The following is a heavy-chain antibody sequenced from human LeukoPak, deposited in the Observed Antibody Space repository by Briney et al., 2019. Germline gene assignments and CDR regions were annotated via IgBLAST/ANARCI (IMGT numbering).Heavy chain of an antibody. CDR3: ANLHRAPPDY. CDR1: GFTFSSSA. V-gene: IGHV3-23*01. Sequence: GGSLRLSCAASGFTFSSSAISWVRQAPGKGLEWVSVISNSGDTTYYADSVKGRFTISRDNSKNTLYLQMDSLRAEDTAIYYCANLHRAPPDYWGQGTLVTVSS. CDR2: ISNSGDTT. J-gene: IGHJ4*02.